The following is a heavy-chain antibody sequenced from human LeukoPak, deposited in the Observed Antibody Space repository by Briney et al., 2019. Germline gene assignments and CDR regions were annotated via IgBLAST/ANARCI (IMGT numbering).Heavy chain of an antibody. Sequence: ASVKVSCKASGYTFTGYYMHWVRQAPGQGLEWMGRINPNSGGTNYAQKFQGWVTMTRDTSISTAYMELSRLRSDDTAVYYCARDYADYYFDYWGQGALVTVSS. D-gene: IGHD3-16*01. CDR1: GYTFTGYY. J-gene: IGHJ4*02. CDR3: ARDYADYYFDY. CDR2: INPNSGGT. V-gene: IGHV1-2*04.